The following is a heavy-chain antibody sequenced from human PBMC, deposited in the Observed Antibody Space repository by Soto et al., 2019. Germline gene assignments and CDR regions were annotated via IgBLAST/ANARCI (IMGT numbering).Heavy chain of an antibody. Sequence: GGSLRLSCAASGVTFSSYGMNWVRQAPGKGLEWVANIKQGGSEKYYVGSVKGRFTISRDNAKNSLYLQRNSLRAQDTAVYYCARDTEIAVAPREDAFDDWGQGTLVTVS. V-gene: IGHV3-7*01. D-gene: IGHD6-19*01. CDR3: ARDTEIAVAPREDAFDD. CDR1: GVTFSSYG. J-gene: IGHJ4*02. CDR2: IKQGGSEK.